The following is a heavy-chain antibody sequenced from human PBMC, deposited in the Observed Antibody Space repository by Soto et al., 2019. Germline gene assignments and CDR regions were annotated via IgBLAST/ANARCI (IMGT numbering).Heavy chain of an antibody. CDR3: ARGNALDV. D-gene: IGHD3-10*01. CDR2: TYYRPKWFH. V-gene: IGHV6-1*01. CDR1: GDSVSSDITS. J-gene: IGHJ3*01. Sequence: QGQLQQSGPGLVKPSQTLSLTCAISGDSVSSDITSWNWIRQSPSRGLEWLGRTYYRPKWFHDYAASVKSRITINRDTSKNQFSLELNSMTPEDTAVYYCARGNALDVWGQGTVVTVSS.